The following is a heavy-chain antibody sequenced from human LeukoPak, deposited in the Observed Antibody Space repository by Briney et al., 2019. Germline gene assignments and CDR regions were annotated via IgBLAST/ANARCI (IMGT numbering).Heavy chain of an antibody. Sequence: GGSLRLSCAASGFTFSSYSMNWVRQAPGKGLGWVSYISSSSSTIYYADSVKGRFTISRDNAKISLYLQINSLRAEDTAVYYCVSPLITTTGTTHWGQGTLVTVSS. J-gene: IGHJ4*02. V-gene: IGHV3-48*04. CDR1: GFTFSSYS. CDR3: VSPLITTTGTTH. CDR2: ISSSSSTI. D-gene: IGHD6-13*01.